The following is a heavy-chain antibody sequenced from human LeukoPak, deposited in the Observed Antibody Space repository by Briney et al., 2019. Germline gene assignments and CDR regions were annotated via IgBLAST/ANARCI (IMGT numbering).Heavy chain of an antibody. Sequence: SETLSLTCTVSGVSISSGGYYWSWIRQPPGKGLEWIGYIYYSGSTYYNPSLKSRVTISVDTSKNQFSLKLSSVTAADTAVYYCARASPQYGMDVWGQGTTVTVSS. V-gene: IGHV4-30-4*01. CDR2: IYYSGST. CDR3: ARASPQYGMDV. J-gene: IGHJ6*02. CDR1: GVSISSGGYY.